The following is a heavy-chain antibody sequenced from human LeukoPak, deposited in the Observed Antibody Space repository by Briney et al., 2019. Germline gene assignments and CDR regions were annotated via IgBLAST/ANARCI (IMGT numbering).Heavy chain of an antibody. CDR1: GFTFISYS. D-gene: IGHD6-13*01. CDR3: ARVVDSSSWYWSPGYYYYGMDV. CDR2: ISSRRSYI. V-gene: IGHV3-21*01. Sequence: RGSLRLSCVASGFTFISYSMNWVRQAPGKGLEWVSSISSRRSYIYYVDSVKGRFTISRDNAKNSLYLQMNSLRAEDTAVYYCARVVDSSSWYWSPGYYYYGMDVWGQGTTVTVSS. J-gene: IGHJ6*02.